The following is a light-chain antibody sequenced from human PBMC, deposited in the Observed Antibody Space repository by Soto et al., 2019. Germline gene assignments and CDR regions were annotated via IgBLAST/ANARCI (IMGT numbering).Light chain of an antibody. Sequence: DIQMTKSPSSLSASVGDRVTITCRASQAISAWLAWYQQKPEEAPKSLIYAASSLQSGVPARCSGSGSGTDFTLTISSLQPEDFATYYCQQYNSYPFTFGPGTKVDIK. J-gene: IGKJ3*01. V-gene: IGKV1D-16*01. CDR1: QAISAW. CDR2: AAS. CDR3: QQYNSYPFT.